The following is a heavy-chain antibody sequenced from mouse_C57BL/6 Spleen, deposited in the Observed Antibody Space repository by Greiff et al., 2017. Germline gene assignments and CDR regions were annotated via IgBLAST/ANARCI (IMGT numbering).Heavy chain of an antibody. CDR2: IYPGSGST. V-gene: IGHV1-55*01. Sequence: QVQLKQPGAELVKPGASVKMSCKASGYTFTSYWITWVKQRPGQGLEWIGDIYPGSGSTNYNEKFKSKATLTVDTSSSTAYMQLSSLTSEDSAVYYCAREDIYDGSPFAYWGQGTLVTVSA. CDR1: GYTFTSYW. D-gene: IGHD2-3*01. CDR3: AREDIYDGSPFAY. J-gene: IGHJ3*01.